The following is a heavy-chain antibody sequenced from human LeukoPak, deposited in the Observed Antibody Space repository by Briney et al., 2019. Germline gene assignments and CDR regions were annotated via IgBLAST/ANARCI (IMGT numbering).Heavy chain of an antibody. Sequence: SETLSLTCTVSGGSISSYYWSWIRQPPGKGLEWIGYIYYSGSTNYNPSLKSRVTISVDTSKNQFSLKLSSVTAADTAVYYCARVEVATIGPDAFDIWGQGTMVTVSS. CDR2: IYYSGST. D-gene: IGHD5-24*01. CDR1: GGSISSYY. J-gene: IGHJ3*02. CDR3: ARVEVATIGPDAFDI. V-gene: IGHV4-59*01.